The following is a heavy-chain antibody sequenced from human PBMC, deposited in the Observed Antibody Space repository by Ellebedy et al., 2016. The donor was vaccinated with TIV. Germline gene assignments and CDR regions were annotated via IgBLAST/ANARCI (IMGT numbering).Heavy chain of an antibody. CDR2: IYYSGST. D-gene: IGHD2-2*02. CDR3: ASGLRVVVPAAIEARNYYYYGMDV. CDR1: GGSISSSSYY. J-gene: IGHJ6*02. Sequence: GSLRLXXTVSGGSISSSSYYWGWIRQPPGKGLEWIGSIYYSGSTNYNPSLKSRVTISVDKSKNQFSLKLSSVTAADTAVYYCASGLRVVVPAAIEARNYYYYGMDVWGQGTTVTVSS. V-gene: IGHV4-39*07.